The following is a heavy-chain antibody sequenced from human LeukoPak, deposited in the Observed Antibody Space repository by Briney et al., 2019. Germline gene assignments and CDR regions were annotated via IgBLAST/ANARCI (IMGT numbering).Heavy chain of an antibody. J-gene: IGHJ4*02. Sequence: SETLSLTCSVSGGSVSSYFWTWLRQPPLKGLESFGYISYSGGTKYNPSFQSRVTMSVDTSKNQISLTLTSVSAADTAMYCCAGYTSGRFFFDLWGQGALVTVSS. V-gene: IGHV4-59*02. CDR3: AGYTSGRFFFDL. CDR2: ISYSGGT. D-gene: IGHD3-10*01. CDR1: GGSVSSYF.